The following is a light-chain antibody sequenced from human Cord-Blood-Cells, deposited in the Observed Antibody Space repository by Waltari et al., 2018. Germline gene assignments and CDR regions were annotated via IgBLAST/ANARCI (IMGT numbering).Light chain of an antibody. J-gene: IGKJ3*01. CDR3: QQYDNLPRP. V-gene: IGKV1-33*01. Sequence: DIQMTQSPSSLSASVGDRVTITCQASQDISNYLNWYQQKPGKAPKLLIYDASNLETGVPSRFSGSESETEFTFTISSLQPKDISTYYCQQYDNLPRPFGPGTKVDIK. CDR2: DAS. CDR1: QDISNY.